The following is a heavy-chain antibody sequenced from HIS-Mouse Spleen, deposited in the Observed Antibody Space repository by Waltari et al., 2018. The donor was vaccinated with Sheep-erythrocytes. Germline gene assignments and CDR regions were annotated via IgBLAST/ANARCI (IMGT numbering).Heavy chain of an antibody. CDR3: AKDISRNIVVVPAAVGDY. V-gene: IGHV3-9*01. D-gene: IGHD2-2*01. CDR2: ISWNSGSY. CDR1: GFSFDDYA. Sequence: EVQLVESGGGLVQPGRSLRLSCAASGFSFDDYAMHWVRQAPGKGLEWVSGISWNSGSYAYANTVKGRFPSSSENAKNSLYLQMNSLRAEDTALYYCAKDISRNIVVVPAAVGDYWGQGTLVTVSS. J-gene: IGHJ4*02.